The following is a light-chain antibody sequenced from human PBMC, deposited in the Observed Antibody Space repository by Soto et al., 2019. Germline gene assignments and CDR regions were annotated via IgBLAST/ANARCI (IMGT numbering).Light chain of an antibody. CDR2: DAS. J-gene: IGKJ2*01. V-gene: IGKV3-11*01. CDR3: QQRSNWPPYT. Sequence: SVLTQSPATLSLSPGKRATLSCRASQSVSSYLAWYQQKPGQAPRLLIYDASNRAPGIPARFSGSGSGTDFTLTISSLEPEDFAVYYCQQRSNWPPYTFGQGTKLEMK. CDR1: QSVSSY.